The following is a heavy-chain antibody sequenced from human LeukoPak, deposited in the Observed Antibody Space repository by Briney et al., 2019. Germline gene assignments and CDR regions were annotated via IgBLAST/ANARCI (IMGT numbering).Heavy chain of an antibody. D-gene: IGHD3-22*01. CDR2: INWNGAWT. J-gene: IGHJ5*02. CDR1: GFKFDDYG. CDR3: AGYYYDSSRGFDL. Sequence: GGSLRLSCAASGFKFDDYGMSWVRQAPGEGLEWVCDINWNGAWTGYADSVKGRFTISRDNAKNSLYLQMNSLRAEDTALYYCAGYYYDSSRGFDLWGQGTLVTVSA. V-gene: IGHV3-20*04.